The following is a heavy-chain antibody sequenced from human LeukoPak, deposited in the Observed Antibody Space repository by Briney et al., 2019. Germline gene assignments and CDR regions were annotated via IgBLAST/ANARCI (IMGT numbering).Heavy chain of an antibody. D-gene: IGHD3-10*01. CDR2: IRYDGSNK. V-gene: IGHV3-30*02. CDR1: GFTFSSYG. Sequence: PGGSLRLSCAASGFTFSSYGMHWVRQAPGKGLEWVAFIRYDGSNKYYADSVKGRFTISRDNSKNTLYLQMNSLRAEDTAVYYCAKDSDYYGSGSYENWFDPWGQGTLVTVSS. CDR3: AKDSDYYGSGSYENWFDP. J-gene: IGHJ5*02.